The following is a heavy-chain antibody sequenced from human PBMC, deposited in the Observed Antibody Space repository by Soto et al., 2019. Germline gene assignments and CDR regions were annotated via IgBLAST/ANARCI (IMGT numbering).Heavy chain of an antibody. CDR1: GFTFRRYG. D-gene: IGHD6-19*01. CDR3: AKCGLYSSVCYHFDY. V-gene: IGHV3-30*18. CDR2: ISYDGSNK. Sequence: PGGSLRLYCAASGFTFRRYGMHWVRQAPGKGLEWVAVISYDGSNKYYADSVKGRFTISRDNSKNTLYLQMNSLRAEDTAVYYCAKCGLYSSVCYHFDYWGQGTLVTVSS. J-gene: IGHJ4*02.